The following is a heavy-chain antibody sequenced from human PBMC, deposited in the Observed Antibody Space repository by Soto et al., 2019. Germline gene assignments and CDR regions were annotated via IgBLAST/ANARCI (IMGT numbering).Heavy chain of an antibody. J-gene: IGHJ5*02. CDR1: GYTFTSYS. CDR3: ARDQLLWVYNWFDP. CDR2: INVGNGHT. Sequence: GASVKVSCKASGYTFTSYSMHWVRQAPGQRLEWMGWINVGNGHTKYSQKFQGRVTITRDTSASTAYMELSSLRSEDTAVYYRARDQLLWVYNWFDPWGQGTLVTVSS. D-gene: IGHD2-2*01. V-gene: IGHV1-3*01.